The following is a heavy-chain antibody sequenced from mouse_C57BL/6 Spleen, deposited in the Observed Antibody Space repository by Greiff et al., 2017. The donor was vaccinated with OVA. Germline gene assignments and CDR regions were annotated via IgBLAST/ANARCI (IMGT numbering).Heavy chain of an antibody. CDR2: IYPGDGDT. Sequence: VQLQQSGPELVKPGASVKISCKASGYAFSSSWMNWVKQRPGKGLEWIGRIYPGDGDTNYNGKFKGKATLTADKSSSTAYLQLSGLTSEDSAIYYYARSDITTIVAEFDYWGQGTTLTVSS. D-gene: IGHD1-1*01. J-gene: IGHJ2*01. V-gene: IGHV1-82*01. CDR1: GYAFSSSW. CDR3: ARSDITTIVAEFDY.